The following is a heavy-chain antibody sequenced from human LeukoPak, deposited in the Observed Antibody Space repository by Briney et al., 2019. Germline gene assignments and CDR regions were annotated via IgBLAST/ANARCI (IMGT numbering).Heavy chain of an antibody. CDR1: GYTFTGYY. J-gene: IGHJ4*02. D-gene: IGHD4-17*01. CDR3: ARYGTVTTDFDY. CDR2: NNPNSGGT. V-gene: IGHV1-2*02. Sequence: ASVKVSCKASGYTFTGYYMHWVRQAPGQGLEWMGWNNPNSGGTFYAQKFQGSVSMTRDTSISTAYMELNRLRSDDTAVYYCARYGTVTTDFDYWGQGTLVTVSS.